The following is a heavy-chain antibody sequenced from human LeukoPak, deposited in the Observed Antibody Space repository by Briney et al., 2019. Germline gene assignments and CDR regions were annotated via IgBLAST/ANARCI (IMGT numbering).Heavy chain of an antibody. CDR1: GDSVSSNSAA. Sequence: SQTLSLTCAISGDSVSSNSAAWNWIRQSPSRGLEWLGRTYYRSKWYNDYAVSVKSRITINPDTSKNQFSLQLNSVTPEDTAVYYCARGGSGTNEYSSGWPHFDYWGQGTLVTVSS. CDR3: ARGGSGTNEYSSGWPHFDY. CDR2: TYYRSKWYN. J-gene: IGHJ4*02. V-gene: IGHV6-1*01. D-gene: IGHD6-19*01.